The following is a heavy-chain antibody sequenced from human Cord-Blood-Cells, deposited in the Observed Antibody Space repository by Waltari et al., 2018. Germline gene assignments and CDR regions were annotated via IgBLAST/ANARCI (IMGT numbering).Heavy chain of an antibody. V-gene: IGHV3-9*01. J-gene: IGHJ4*02. D-gene: IGHD6-13*01. CDR2: ISWNSGSI. CDR1: GFPFDDYA. Sequence: EVQLVASGGGLVQPGRSLRLSCAASGFPFDDYAMHWVRQDPGKGLEGVSSISWNSGSIGYADSVKGRFTISRDNAKNSLYLQMNSLRAEDTALYYCAKGKAVGGSSWFPDYWGQGTLVTVSS. CDR3: AKGKAVGGSSWFPDY.